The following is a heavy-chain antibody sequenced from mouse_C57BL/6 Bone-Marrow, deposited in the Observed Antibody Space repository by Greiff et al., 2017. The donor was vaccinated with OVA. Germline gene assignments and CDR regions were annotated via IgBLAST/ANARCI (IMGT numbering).Heavy chain of an antibody. V-gene: IGHV6-3*01. J-gene: IGHJ4*01. CDR1: GFTFSNYW. D-gene: IGHD2-1*01. CDR2: IRLKSDNYAT. Sequence: EVKVEESGGGLVQPGGSMKLSCVASGFTFSNYWMNWVRQSPEKGLEWVAQIRLKSDNYATHYAESVKGRFTISRDDSKSSVYLQMNNLRAEDTGIYYCTVSVYYGNYYYAMDYWGQGTSVTVSS. CDR3: TVSVYYGNYYYAMDY.